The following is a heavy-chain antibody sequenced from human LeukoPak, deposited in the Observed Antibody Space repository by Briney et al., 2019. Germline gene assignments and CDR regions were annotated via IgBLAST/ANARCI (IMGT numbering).Heavy chain of an antibody. Sequence: GGSLRLSCAASGFTFSSSWMHWVRQAPGKGLVWVSRINPDGSTTNYADSVRGRFTISRDSANNMLYLLMNSLRVDDTAVYYCVRALLGTSDYWGQGTLVTVSS. D-gene: IGHD7-27*01. CDR1: GFTFSSSW. V-gene: IGHV3-74*01. CDR2: INPDGSTT. J-gene: IGHJ4*02. CDR3: VRALLGTSDY.